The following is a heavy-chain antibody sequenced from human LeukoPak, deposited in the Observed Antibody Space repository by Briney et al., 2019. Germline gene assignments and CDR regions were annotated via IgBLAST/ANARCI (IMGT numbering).Heavy chain of an antibody. J-gene: IGHJ3*02. D-gene: IGHD2-15*01. CDR2: IYTDGNT. V-gene: IGHV3-53*01. Sequence: GGSLRLSCAASEFSVSSNYMNWVRQAPGKGLERVSVIYTDGNTYYADSVKGRFTISRDKSKNTMYLQMNSLRAEDTALYYCARDLSGYCTSGTCYAFDIWGQGTMVTVSS. CDR3: ARDLSGYCTSGTCYAFDI. CDR1: EFSVSSNY.